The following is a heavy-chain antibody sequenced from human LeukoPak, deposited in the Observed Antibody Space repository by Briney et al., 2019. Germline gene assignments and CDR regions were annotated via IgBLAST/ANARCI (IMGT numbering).Heavy chain of an antibody. CDR3: ARGYRYLDY. Sequence: NPSETLSLTCAVYGGSFSGCYWSWIRQPPGKGLEWIGEINHSGSTNYNPSLKSRVTISVDTSKNQFSLKLSSVTAADTAVYYCARGYRYLDYWGQGTLVTVSS. D-gene: IGHD3-9*01. CDR1: GGSFSGCY. CDR2: INHSGST. V-gene: IGHV4-34*01. J-gene: IGHJ4*02.